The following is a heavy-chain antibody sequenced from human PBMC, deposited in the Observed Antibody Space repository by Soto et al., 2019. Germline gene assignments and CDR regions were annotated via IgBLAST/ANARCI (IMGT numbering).Heavy chain of an antibody. J-gene: IGHJ5*02. D-gene: IGHD3-10*01. Sequence: TLSLAWAVCGGSLHGYYWSLIRQPPGDGLEWIGEINHSGSANYNPTFKSRVFISVDMSKNQMSLQLTSVSAADTAVYYCAKGPQTGYYDSGTFYSSVAWGQGTLVTVPS. CDR1: GGSLHGYY. V-gene: IGHV4-34*01. CDR3: AKGPQTGYYDSGTFYSSVA. CDR2: INHSGSA.